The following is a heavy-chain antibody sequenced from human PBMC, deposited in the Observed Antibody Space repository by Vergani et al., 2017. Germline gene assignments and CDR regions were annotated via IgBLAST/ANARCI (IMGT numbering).Heavy chain of an antibody. J-gene: IGHJ4*02. CDR2: IITIFGTA. CDR1: GGTFSSYA. V-gene: IGHV1-69*01. Sequence: QVQLVQSGAEVKKPGSSVKVSCKASGGTFSSYAISWVRQAPGQGLEWMGGIITIFGTANYAQKFQGRVTITADESTSTDYMELSSLRSEDTAVYYCARERVGAAYFDYWGQGTLVTVSS. D-gene: IGHD2-15*01. CDR3: ARERVGAAYFDY.